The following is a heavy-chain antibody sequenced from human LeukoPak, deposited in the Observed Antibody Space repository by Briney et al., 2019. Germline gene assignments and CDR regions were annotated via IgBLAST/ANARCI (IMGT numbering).Heavy chain of an antibody. J-gene: IGHJ4*02. CDR2: INPNSGGT. V-gene: IGHV1-2*02. CDR1: GYTFTDYY. Sequence: ASVKVSCTASGYTFTDYYMHWVRQAPGQGLEWMGWINPNSGGTNYAQKFQGRVTMTRDTSISTAYMELSRLTSDDTAVYYCARDLAGLPDYWGQGTLVTVSS. CDR3: ARDLAGLPDY. D-gene: IGHD4-11*01.